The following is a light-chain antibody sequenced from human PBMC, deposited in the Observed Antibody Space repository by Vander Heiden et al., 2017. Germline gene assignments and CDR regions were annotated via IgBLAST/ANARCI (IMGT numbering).Light chain of an antibody. CDR3: QQYGSSSWT. Sequence: EIVFTHSPGTLSLSPGERASPPCRASQSVSSSYLAWYQQKPGQAPRLLIYGASSRATGIPDRFSGSGSGTDFTLTISRLEPEDFAVYYCQQYGSSSWTFGQGTKVEIK. CDR2: GAS. J-gene: IGKJ1*01. V-gene: IGKV3-20*01. CDR1: QSVSSSY.